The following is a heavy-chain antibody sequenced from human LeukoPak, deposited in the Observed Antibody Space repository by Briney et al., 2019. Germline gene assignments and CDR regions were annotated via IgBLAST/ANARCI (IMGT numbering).Heavy chain of an antibody. CDR3: ATSPYCGGDCYWGPYGMDV. D-gene: IGHD2-21*02. Sequence: ASVKVSCKASGYTFTSYYMHWVRQAPGQGLGWMGIINPSGGSTSYAQKFQGRVTIARDTSTSTLYMELSSLRSEDTAVYYCATSPYCGGDCYWGPYGMDVWGQGTTVTVSS. CDR2: INPSGGST. CDR1: GYTFTSYY. J-gene: IGHJ6*02. V-gene: IGHV1-46*01.